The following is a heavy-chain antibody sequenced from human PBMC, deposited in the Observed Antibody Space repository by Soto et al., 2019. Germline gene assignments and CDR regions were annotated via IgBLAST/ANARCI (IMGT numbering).Heavy chain of an antibody. V-gene: IGHV4-59*01. CDR2: IYYSGST. D-gene: IGHD3-22*01. Sequence: SETLSLTCAVAGGSISSDYWSWIRQPPGKGLEWIGYIYYSGSTNYNPSLKSRVTISVDTSKNQFSLKLSSVTAADTAVYYCARDQPTYYYDSSGYYHQYNWFDPWGQGTLVTVSS. J-gene: IGHJ5*02. CDR1: GGSISSDY. CDR3: ARDQPTYYYDSSGYYHQYNWFDP.